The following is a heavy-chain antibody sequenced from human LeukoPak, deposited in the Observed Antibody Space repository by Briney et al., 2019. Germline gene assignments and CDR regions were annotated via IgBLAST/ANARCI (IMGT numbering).Heavy chain of an antibody. V-gene: IGHV1-69*13. J-gene: IGHJ5*02. CDR2: IIPIFGTA. CDR3: ARGYCSSTSCYIGGGFDP. Sequence: ASVKVSCTASGGTFSSYAISWVRQAPGQGLEWMGGIIPIFGTANYAQKFQGRVTITADESTSTAYMELSSLRSEDTAVYYCARGYCSSTSCYIGGGFDPWGQGTLVTVSS. CDR1: GGTFSSYA. D-gene: IGHD2-2*02.